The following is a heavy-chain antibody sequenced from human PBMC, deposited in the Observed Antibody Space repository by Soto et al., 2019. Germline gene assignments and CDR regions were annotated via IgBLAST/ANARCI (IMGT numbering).Heavy chain of an antibody. V-gene: IGHV1-18*01. CDR1: GYTFTTFG. D-gene: IGHD2-8*01. CDR2: ISTYNGDT. J-gene: IGHJ4*02. CDR3: GREYCANGVCYMVDY. Sequence: ASVKGSCKTSGYTFTTFGISWVRQAPGQGLEWMGWISTYNGDTNYAQKFQGRVTMTTDTSTSTAYMELRSLRSDDTAVYYCGREYCANGVCYMVDYWGQGTLVTVSS.